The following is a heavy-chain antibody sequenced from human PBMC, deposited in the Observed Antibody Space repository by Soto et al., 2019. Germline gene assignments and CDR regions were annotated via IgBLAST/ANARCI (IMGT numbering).Heavy chain of an antibody. D-gene: IGHD3-16*01. V-gene: IGHV4-30-4*01. CDR3: ACELGTFYFDH. Sequence: QVQLQESGPGLVKPSQTLSLTCTVSAGSIRSGDYYWTWIRQPPGKGLEWIGYIDHSGSAYYNPSLKSRATISMDTSNNQFSLKMTSVTAADTAVYYCACELGTFYFDHSGQGTLVIVSS. CDR1: AGSIRSGDYY. CDR2: IDHSGSA. J-gene: IGHJ4*02.